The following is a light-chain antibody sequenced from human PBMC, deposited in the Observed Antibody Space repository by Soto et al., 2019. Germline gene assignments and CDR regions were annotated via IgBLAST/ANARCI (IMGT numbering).Light chain of an antibody. V-gene: IGLV2-14*01. J-gene: IGLJ1*01. CDR2: EVT. Sequence: QSVLTQPASVSGSPGQSITISCTGTSSDVGGYNYVSWYQQHPGKAPKIIIYEVTNRPSGVSNRFSGSKSGNTASLTISGLQAEDDADYYCSSFTSRFTFNYIFGTVTKVTVL. CDR3: SSFTSRFTFNYI. CDR1: SSDVGGYNY.